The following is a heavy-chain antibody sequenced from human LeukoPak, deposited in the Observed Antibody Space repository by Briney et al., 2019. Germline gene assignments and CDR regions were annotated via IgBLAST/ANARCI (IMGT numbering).Heavy chain of an antibody. CDR3: AGGGVGEADYYYYYMDV. Sequence: GGSLRLSCAASKFTFSTFSMSWVRQAPGKGLEWVSSISGSGGYTYYADSVKGRFTISRDNSKNTLFLQMNSLRAEDTAVYYCAGGGVGEADYYYYYMDVWGKGTTVTVSS. CDR1: KFTFSTFS. CDR2: ISGSGGYT. D-gene: IGHD3-10*01. J-gene: IGHJ6*03. V-gene: IGHV3-23*01.